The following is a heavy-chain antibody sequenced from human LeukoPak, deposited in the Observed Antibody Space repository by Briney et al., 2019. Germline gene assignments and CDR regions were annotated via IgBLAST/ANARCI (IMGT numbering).Heavy chain of an antibody. D-gene: IGHD6-19*01. CDR2: IYYSGKT. V-gene: IGHV4-59*11. J-gene: IGHJ4*02. CDR1: GGSISSHY. CDR3: ARGAGWYDY. Sequence: SETLSLTCTVSGGSISSHYWSWLRQPPGKGLEWIGYIYYSGKTNYYPSLKSRVTISVDTSKNQFSLKLNSVTAADTAVYFCARGAGWYDYWGRGTLVTVSS.